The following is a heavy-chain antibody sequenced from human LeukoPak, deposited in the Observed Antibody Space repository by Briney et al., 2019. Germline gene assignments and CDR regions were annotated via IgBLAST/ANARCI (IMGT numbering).Heavy chain of an antibody. J-gene: IGHJ1*01. D-gene: IGHD3-10*01. Sequence: GGSLRLSCAASGFTLSSYWMSWVRQARGKGLEWVANIKQDGSEKYYVDSVKGRFTISRDNAKNSLYLQMNSLRAEDTAVYYCARDDFGELFSQHWGQGTLVTVSS. CDR1: GFTLSSYW. CDR2: IKQDGSEK. V-gene: IGHV3-7*01. CDR3: ARDDFGELFSQH.